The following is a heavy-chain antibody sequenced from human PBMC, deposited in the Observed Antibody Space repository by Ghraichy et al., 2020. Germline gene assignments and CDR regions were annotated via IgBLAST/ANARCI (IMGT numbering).Heavy chain of an antibody. CDR3: ARDRGGSGWYFAY. D-gene: IGHD6-25*01. CDR2: MYHTGTT. V-gene: IGHV4-59*01. Sequence: SQTLSLTCTVSGGSITSNYWSWIRQPPGKGLEWIGYMYHTGTTNYNPSLKSRVTMSVDTSKNQFSLKLRSVTAADTAVYYCARDRGGSGWYFAYWSQGALVTVSS. J-gene: IGHJ4*02. CDR1: GGSITSNY.